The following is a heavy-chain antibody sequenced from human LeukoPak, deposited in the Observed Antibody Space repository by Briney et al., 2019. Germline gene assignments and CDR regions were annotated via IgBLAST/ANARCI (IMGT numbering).Heavy chain of an antibody. Sequence: GGSLRLSCAASGFTFSNYEMNWVRQAPGKGLEWVSYISGSGSTIYYADSVKGRFTISRDNAKDSLYLQMNSLRAEDTAVYYCARVRSGYSHENYFDYWGQGTLITVSS. CDR2: ISGSGSTI. V-gene: IGHV3-48*03. CDR3: ARVRSGYSHENYFDY. CDR1: GFTFSNYE. J-gene: IGHJ4*02. D-gene: IGHD5-18*01.